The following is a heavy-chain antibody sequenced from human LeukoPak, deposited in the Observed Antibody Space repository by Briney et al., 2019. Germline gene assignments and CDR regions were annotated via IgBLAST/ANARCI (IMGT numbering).Heavy chain of an antibody. Sequence: GGSLRLSCAASGFTFSTYWMSWDRQAPGKGLEWVANIKQDGSEKYYVDSVKGRFTISRDNAKNSLFLQMNSLRAEDTAVYYCARGPAITMIRGLNWFDSWGQGTLVTVSS. CDR2: IKQDGSEK. J-gene: IGHJ5*01. V-gene: IGHV3-7*01. D-gene: IGHD3-10*01. CDR1: GFTFSTYW. CDR3: ARGPAITMIRGLNWFDS.